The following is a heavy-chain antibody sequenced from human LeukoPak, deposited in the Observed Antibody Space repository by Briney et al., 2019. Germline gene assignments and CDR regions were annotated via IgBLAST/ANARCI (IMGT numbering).Heavy chain of an antibody. D-gene: IGHD3-16*01. CDR1: GGSISSYY. V-gene: IGHV4-59*08. Sequence: SETLSLTCTVSGGSISSYYWSWIRQPPGKRLEWVGSIYSSGNTYYNPTLKSRVTISVDTSKNQFSLKLSSVTAADTAVYYCARNKSPRGTFDYWGQGTLVTVSS. CDR3: ARNKSPRGTFDY. CDR2: IYSSGNT. J-gene: IGHJ4*02.